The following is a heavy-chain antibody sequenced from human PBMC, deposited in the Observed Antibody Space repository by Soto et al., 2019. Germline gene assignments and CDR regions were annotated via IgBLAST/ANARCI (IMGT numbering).Heavy chain of an antibody. CDR1: GFPFSIYG. V-gene: IGHV3-30*18. Sequence: QPGGSLRLSCAASGFPFSIYGMHWVRQSPGKGLEWVAFISYDGSNKYYADSVKGRFTISRDNSKNTLYLQMNSLRAEDTAVYYCAKDRRRASGMDVWGQGTTV. CDR3: AKDRRRASGMDV. CDR2: ISYDGSNK. J-gene: IGHJ6*02.